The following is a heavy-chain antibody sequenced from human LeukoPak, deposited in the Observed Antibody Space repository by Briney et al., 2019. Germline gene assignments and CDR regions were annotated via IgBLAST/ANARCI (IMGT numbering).Heavy chain of an antibody. J-gene: IGHJ5*02. D-gene: IGHD4-23*01. Sequence: SETLSLTCTVSGGSISSSRYYWGWIRQPPGRGLEWIGSIYYSGSTYYNPSLKSRVTISVDTSKNQFSLKLSSVTAADTAVYYCARYYGGTRKYNWFDPWGQGTLVTVSS. CDR3: ARYYGGTRKYNWFDP. V-gene: IGHV4-39*07. CDR2: IYYSGST. CDR1: GGSISSSRYY.